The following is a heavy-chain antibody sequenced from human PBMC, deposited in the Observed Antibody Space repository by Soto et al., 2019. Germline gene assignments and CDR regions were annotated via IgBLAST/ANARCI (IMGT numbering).Heavy chain of an antibody. V-gene: IGHV1-69*01. J-gene: IGHJ2*01. D-gene: IGHD6-6*01. CDR1: GGTFSSYA. Sequence: QVQLVQSGAEVKKPGSSVKVSCKASGGTFSSYAISWVRQAPGQGLEWMGGIIPIFDTANYAQKFQGRVTITADESTSTAYMELSSLRSEDTAVYYCARDRAIAARPNWYFDLWGRGTLVTVSS. CDR2: IIPIFDTA. CDR3: ARDRAIAARPNWYFDL.